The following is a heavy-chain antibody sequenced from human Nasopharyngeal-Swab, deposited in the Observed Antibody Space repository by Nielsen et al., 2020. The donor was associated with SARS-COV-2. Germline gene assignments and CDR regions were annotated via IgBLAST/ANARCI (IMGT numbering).Heavy chain of an antibody. CDR2: ISAYNGNT. CDR1: GYTFTSYG. D-gene: IGHD2-2*01. Sequence: ASVKVSCKASGYTFTSYGISWVRQAPGQGLEWMGWISAYNGNTNYAQKLQGRVTMTTDTSTSTAYMELRSLGSDDTAVYYCARVRREYCSSTSCYPGYYYYMDVWGKGTTVTVSS. V-gene: IGHV1-18*04. CDR3: ARVRREYCSSTSCYPGYYYYMDV. J-gene: IGHJ6*03.